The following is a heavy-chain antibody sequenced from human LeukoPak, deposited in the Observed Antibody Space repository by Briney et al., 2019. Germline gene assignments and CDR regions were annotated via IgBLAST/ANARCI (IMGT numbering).Heavy chain of an antibody. CDR3: ARLPARGIAARPKVYYYYYMDV. J-gene: IGHJ6*03. Sequence: PSETLSLTCAVHGGSFSGDYWSWIRQPPGKGLEWIGEINHSGSTNYNPSLKSRVTISVDTSKNQFSLKLSSVTAADTAVYYCARLPARGIAARPKVYYYYYMDVWGKGTTVTVSS. CDR2: INHSGST. D-gene: IGHD6-6*01. CDR1: GGSFSGDY. V-gene: IGHV4-34*01.